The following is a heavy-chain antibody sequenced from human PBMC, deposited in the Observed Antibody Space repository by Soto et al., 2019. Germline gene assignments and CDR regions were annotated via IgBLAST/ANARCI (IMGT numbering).Heavy chain of an antibody. CDR1: GFTFSSYA. D-gene: IGHD4-17*01. CDR3: DKFYGDFDY. CDR2: ISYDGSNK. J-gene: IGHJ4*02. Sequence: GGSLRLSCAASGFTFSSYAMHWVRQAPGKGLEWVAVISYDGSNKYYADSVKGRFTISRDNSKNTLYLQMNSLRAEDTAVYYCDKFYGDFDYWGQGTLVTVSS. V-gene: IGHV3-30-3*01.